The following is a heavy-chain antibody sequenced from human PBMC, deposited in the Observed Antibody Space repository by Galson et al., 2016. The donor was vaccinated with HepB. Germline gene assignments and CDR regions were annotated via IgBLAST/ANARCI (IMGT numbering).Heavy chain of an antibody. CDR3: ARSGEPS. V-gene: IGHV3-7*01. Sequence: SLRLSCATSGFTFSSYWMTWVRQAPGKGLGWVANINQDGIEKYYVGSVEGRFTISRDNAKKSLYLQMDSLRAEDTAVYYCARSGEPSWGRGTLVTVSS. D-gene: IGHD4-17*01. CDR1: GFTFSSYW. J-gene: IGHJ5*02. CDR2: INQDGIEK.